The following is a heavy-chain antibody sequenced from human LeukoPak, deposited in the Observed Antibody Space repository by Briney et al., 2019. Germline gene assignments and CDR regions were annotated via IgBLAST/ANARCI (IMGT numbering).Heavy chain of an antibody. J-gene: IGHJ4*02. V-gene: IGHV4-38-2*02. CDR3: ARIPLYCSGGSCVDY. CDR1: GYSISSGYY. D-gene: IGHD2-15*01. CDR2: IYHSGST. Sequence: SETLSLTCTVSGYSISSGYYWGWIRQPPGKGLEWIGSIYHSGSTYYNPSLKSRVTISVDTSKNQFSLKLSSVTAADTAVYYCARIPLYCSGGSCVDYWGQGTLVTVSP.